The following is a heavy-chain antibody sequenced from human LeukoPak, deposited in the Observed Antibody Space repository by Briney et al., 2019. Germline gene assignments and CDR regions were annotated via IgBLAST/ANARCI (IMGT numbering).Heavy chain of an antibody. CDR1: GFTFSDYY. J-gene: IGHJ3*02. D-gene: IGHD3-3*01. V-gene: IGHV3-11*01. CDR3: ARASGCYDFWSGYCPGDAFDI. CDR2: ISSSGSTI. Sequence: GGSLRLSCAASGFTFSDYYMSWIRQAPGKGLEWVSYISSSGSTIYYADSVKGRFTISRDNAKNSLYLQMNSLRAEDTAVYYCARASGCYDFWSGYCPGDAFDIWGQGTMVTVSS.